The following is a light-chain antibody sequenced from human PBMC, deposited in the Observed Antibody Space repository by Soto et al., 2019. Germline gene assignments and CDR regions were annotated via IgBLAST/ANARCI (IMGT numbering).Light chain of an antibody. CDR3: QQYNNWPRT. Sequence: EIVMTQSPATLSVSPGERATFSCRASQSVSSNLAWYQQKPGQAPRLFIYGASTRATGIPARFSGSGSGTEFTLTINSLQSEDFAVYYCQQYNNWPRTFGQGTKVDIK. CDR1: QSVSSN. J-gene: IGKJ1*01. CDR2: GAS. V-gene: IGKV3-15*01.